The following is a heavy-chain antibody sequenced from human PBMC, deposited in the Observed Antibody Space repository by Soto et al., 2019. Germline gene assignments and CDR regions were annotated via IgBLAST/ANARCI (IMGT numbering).Heavy chain of an antibody. V-gene: IGHV4-34*01. CDR2: INHSGST. D-gene: IGHD3-10*01. CDR3: ASSSTMVRGGPSYYNYYDRDV. Sequence: TLSLTCAVYGGSFSGYYWSWIRQPPGKGLEWIGEINHSGSTNYNPSLKSRVTISVDTSKNQFSLKLSSVTAADNALYYCASSSTMVRGGPSYYNYYDRDVWGQGTTFT. CDR1: GGSFSGYY. J-gene: IGHJ6*02.